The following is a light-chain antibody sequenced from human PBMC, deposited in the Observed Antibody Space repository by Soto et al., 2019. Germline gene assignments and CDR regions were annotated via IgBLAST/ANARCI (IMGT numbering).Light chain of an antibody. Sequence: QSVLTQPPSVSEAPRQRVTISCSGSSSNIGNNAVNWYQQLPGKAPKLLIYYDDLLPSGVSDRFSGSKSGTSASLAISGLQSEDEADYYCVAWDDNLNGPVFGGGTKVTVL. CDR3: VAWDDNLNGPV. CDR1: SSNIGNNA. CDR2: YDD. J-gene: IGLJ2*01. V-gene: IGLV1-36*01.